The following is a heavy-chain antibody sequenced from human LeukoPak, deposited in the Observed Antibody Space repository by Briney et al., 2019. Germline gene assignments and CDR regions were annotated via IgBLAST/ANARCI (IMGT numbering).Heavy chain of an antibody. CDR1: GGSISSYY. CDR2: IYYSGST. J-gene: IGHJ4*02. D-gene: IGHD6-19*01. Sequence: SETLSLTCTVSGGSISSYYWSWIRQPPGKGLEWIGYIYYSGSTNYNPSLKSRVTISVDTSKSQFSLKLSSVTAADTAVYYCARSAVAGSGYWGQGTLVTVSS. CDR3: ARSAVAGSGY. V-gene: IGHV4-59*01.